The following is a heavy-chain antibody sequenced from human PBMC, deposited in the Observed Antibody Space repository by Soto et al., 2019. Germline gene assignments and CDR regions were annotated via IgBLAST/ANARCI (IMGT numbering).Heavy chain of an antibody. D-gene: IGHD3-16*01. Sequence: QVHLVESGGGMVQPGASLRLSCVGSGFTFRSYVIHWVRQAPGKGLEWVALTSYDGSNKYYDDSVKGRFTISRDNSRNTVDLHMDSLRLEDTALYYCARWGTTGGLDVWGQGTLVSVSS. CDR1: GFTFRSYV. CDR3: ARWGTTGGLDV. J-gene: IGHJ4*02. V-gene: IGHV3-30*19. CDR2: TSYDGSNK.